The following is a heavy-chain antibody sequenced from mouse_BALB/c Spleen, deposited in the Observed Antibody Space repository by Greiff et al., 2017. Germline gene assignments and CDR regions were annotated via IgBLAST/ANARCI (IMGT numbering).Heavy chain of an antibody. CDR2: IYPGDGDT. CDR1: GYTFTSYW. CDR3: ARSYYYGSYYYAMDY. V-gene: IGHV1-87*01. J-gene: IGHJ4*01. D-gene: IGHD1-2*01. Sequence: VQLQQSGAELARPGASVKLSCKASGYTFTSYWMQWVKQRPGQGLEWIGAIYPGDGDTRYTQKFKGKATLTADKSSSTAYMQLSSLASEDSAVYYCARSYYYGSYYYAMDYWGQVTSVTVSS.